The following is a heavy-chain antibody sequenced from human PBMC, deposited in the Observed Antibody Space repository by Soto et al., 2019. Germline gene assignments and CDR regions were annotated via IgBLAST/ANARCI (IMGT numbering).Heavy chain of an antibody. D-gene: IGHD2-15*01. J-gene: IGHJ6*04. V-gene: IGHV3-66*01. CDR1: GFTVSSKY. Sequence: EVQLVESGGGLVQPGGSLRLSCAASGFTVSSKYMSWVRQAPGKGLEWVSLIQSGGPTYYADSVKGRFTISRDTSENTVHLQMNSLRADDTGVYYFARDDVLCDGGRCYGVPLDVGGKGTTVTVSS. CDR3: ARDDVLCDGGRCYGVPLDV. CDR2: IQSGGPT.